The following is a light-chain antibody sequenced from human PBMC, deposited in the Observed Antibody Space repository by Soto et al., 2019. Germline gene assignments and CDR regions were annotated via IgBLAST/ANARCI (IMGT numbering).Light chain of an antibody. Sequence: DIQITQSPSSLSASVGDRVTITCRASQSISSYLNWYQKKPGKAPKLLIYAASSLQSGVPSRFSGSGSGTDFTLTISSLQPLDFSTYYRELSYSPLWPFGQVSKVEIK. CDR2: AAS. J-gene: IGKJ1*01. CDR3: ELSYSPLWP. V-gene: IGKV1-39*01. CDR1: QSISSY.